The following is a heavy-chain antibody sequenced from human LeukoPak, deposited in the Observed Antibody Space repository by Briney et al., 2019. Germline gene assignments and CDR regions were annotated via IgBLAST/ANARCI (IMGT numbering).Heavy chain of an antibody. V-gene: IGHV4-34*01. Sequence: SETLSLTCAVSGGSFSGYYWNWIRQPPGKGLEWIGEINHRGSANYNPSLKSRVTISLDTSKNQFSLKLSSVTAADTAVYYCARLAGGFLEWLLLRFEEYYFDYWGQGTLVTVSS. CDR2: INHRGSA. CDR1: GGSFSGYY. CDR3: ARLAGGFLEWLLLRFEEYYFDY. J-gene: IGHJ4*02. D-gene: IGHD3-3*01.